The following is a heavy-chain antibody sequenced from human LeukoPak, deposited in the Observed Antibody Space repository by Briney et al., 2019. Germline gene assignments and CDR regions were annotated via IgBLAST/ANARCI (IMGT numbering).Heavy chain of an antibody. Sequence: GGSLRLSCAASGFTFSNSWMIWIRQAPGKGLEWVANMSQDGSDKYHVASVKGRFTISRDNAENSLYLQMNSLRAEDTAVYYCARGYGRGVVDYWGQGTLVTVSS. CDR2: MSQDGSDK. V-gene: IGHV3-7*01. CDR3: ARGYGRGVVDY. D-gene: IGHD4-17*01. J-gene: IGHJ4*02. CDR1: GFTFSNSW.